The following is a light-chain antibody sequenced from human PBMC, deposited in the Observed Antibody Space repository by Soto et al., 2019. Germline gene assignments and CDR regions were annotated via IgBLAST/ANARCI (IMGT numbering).Light chain of an antibody. V-gene: IGKV3-11*01. CDR3: QQRSNWPPIT. CDR2: DAS. Sequence: EIVMRQSPATLSVSPGERATLSCRASQSVSSYLAWYQQKPGQAPRLLIYDASSRATGIPARFSGSGSGTDFALTISSLQPEDFAVYYCQQRSNWPPITFGQGTRLEIK. J-gene: IGKJ5*01. CDR1: QSVSSY.